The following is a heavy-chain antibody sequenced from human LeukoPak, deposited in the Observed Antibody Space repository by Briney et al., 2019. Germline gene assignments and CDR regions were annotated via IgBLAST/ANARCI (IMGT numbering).Heavy chain of an antibody. CDR3: ARVLSGCETTRCELDY. D-gene: IGHD1-26*01. V-gene: IGHV3-21*01. J-gene: IGHJ4*02. CDR2: ISSSSTYI. CDR1: VFAFSTYS. Sequence: GGSLRLSCSASVFAFSTYSMTWVPQAPGKGLEWVSSISSSSTYIYYADSVKGRVTISRDNAKNSLYLQMNSLRAEDTAVYYCARVLSGCETTRCELDYWGQGTLVTVSS.